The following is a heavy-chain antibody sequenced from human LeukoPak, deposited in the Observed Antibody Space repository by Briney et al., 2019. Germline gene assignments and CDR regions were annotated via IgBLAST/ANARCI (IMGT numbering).Heavy chain of an antibody. J-gene: IGHJ6*02. CDR2: MNPNSGNT. CDR1: GYTFTSYD. D-gene: IGHD6-13*01. V-gene: IGHV1-8*01. Sequence: ASVKVSCKASGYTFTSYDINWVRQATGQGLEWMGWMNPNSGNTGYAQKFQGRVTMTRNTSISTAYMELSSLRSEDTAVYYCARADSSSWYDTYYYYGMDVRGQGTTVTVSS. CDR3: ARADSSSWYDTYYYYGMDV.